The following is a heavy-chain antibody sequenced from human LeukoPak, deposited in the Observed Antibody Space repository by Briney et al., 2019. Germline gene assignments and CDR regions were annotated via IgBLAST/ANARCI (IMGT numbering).Heavy chain of an antibody. CDR3: ARQVQDYDSSGYYWDYFDY. V-gene: IGHV4-34*01. CDR1: GGSFSGYY. D-gene: IGHD3-22*01. Sequence: SETLSLTCAVYGGSFSGYYWSWIRQPPGKGLEWIGEINHSGSTNYNPSLKSRVTISVDTSKNQFSLKLSSVTAADTAVYYCARQVQDYDSSGYYWDYFDYWGQGTLVTVSS. CDR2: INHSGST. J-gene: IGHJ4*02.